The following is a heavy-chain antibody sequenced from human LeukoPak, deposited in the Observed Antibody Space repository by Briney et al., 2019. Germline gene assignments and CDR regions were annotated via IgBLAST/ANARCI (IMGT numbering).Heavy chain of an antibody. V-gene: IGHV3-30*18. CDR3: AKGRLNFDY. D-gene: IGHD3-22*01. Sequence: PGASLRLSCAASGFTFSSYGMHWVRQAPGKGLEWVAVISYDGSNKYYADSVKGRFTISRDNSKNTLYLQMNSLRAEDTAVYYCAKGRLNFDYWGQGTLVTVSS. CDR1: GFTFSSYG. CDR2: ISYDGSNK. J-gene: IGHJ4*02.